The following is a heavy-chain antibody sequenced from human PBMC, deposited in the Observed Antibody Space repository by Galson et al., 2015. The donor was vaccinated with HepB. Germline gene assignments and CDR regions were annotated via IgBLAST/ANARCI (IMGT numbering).Heavy chain of an antibody. CDR3: ANRLYSSSWYERRGAFDY. J-gene: IGHJ4*02. Sequence: SVKVSCKVSGYTLTELPMHWVRQAPGKGLEWMGGFDPEDGETIYAQKFQGRVTMTEDTSTDTAYMELSSLRSEDTAVYYCANRLYSSSWYERRGAFDYWGQGTLVTVSS. CDR2: FDPEDGET. D-gene: IGHD6-13*01. CDR1: GYTLTELP. V-gene: IGHV1-24*01.